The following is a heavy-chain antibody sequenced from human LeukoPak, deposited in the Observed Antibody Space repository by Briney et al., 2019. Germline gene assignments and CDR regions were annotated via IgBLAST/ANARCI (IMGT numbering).Heavy chain of an antibody. CDR1: GFTFSSYA. D-gene: IGHD1-26*01. Sequence: GWSLRLSCAASGFTFSSYAMHWVRQAPGKGLEWVAVISYDGSNKYYADSVKGRFTISRDNSKNTLYLQMNSLGAEDAAVYYCARVQRQWELLIAYFDYWGQGTLVTVSS. J-gene: IGHJ4*02. CDR3: ARVQRQWELLIAYFDY. CDR2: ISYDGSNK. V-gene: IGHV3-30*04.